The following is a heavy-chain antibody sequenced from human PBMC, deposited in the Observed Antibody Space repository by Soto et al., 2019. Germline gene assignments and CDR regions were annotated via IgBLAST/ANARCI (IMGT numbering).Heavy chain of an antibody. J-gene: IGHJ6*02. CDR3: AREGIRWLQSPPHYYGMDV. D-gene: IGHD5-12*01. CDR2: IYYSGST. V-gene: IGHV4-31*03. CDR1: GGSISSGGYY. Sequence: SPSLTCTVSGGSISSGGYYWSWIRQHPGKGLEWIGYIYYSGSTYYNPSLKSRVTISVDTSKNQFSLKLSSVTAADTAVYYCAREGIRWLQSPPHYYGMDVWGQGTTVTVSS.